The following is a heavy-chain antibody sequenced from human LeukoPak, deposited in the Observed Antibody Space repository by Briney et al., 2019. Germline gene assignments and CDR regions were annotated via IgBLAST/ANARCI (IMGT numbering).Heavy chain of an antibody. D-gene: IGHD6-13*01. CDR3: ASAASSSWYYFDY. CDR2: ISGSGGST. Sequence: GESLKISCAASGFTFSSYAMSWVRQAPGKGLEWVSAISGSGGSTYYADSVKGRFTISRDNSKNTLYLQMNSLRAEDTAVYYCASAASSSWYYFDYWGQGTLVTVSS. V-gene: IGHV3-23*01. J-gene: IGHJ4*02. CDR1: GFTFSSYA.